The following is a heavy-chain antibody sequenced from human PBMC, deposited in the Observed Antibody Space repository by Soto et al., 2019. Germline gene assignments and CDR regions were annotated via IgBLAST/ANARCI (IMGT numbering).Heavy chain of an antibody. CDR2: ISSSGSTT. V-gene: IGHV3-11*01. CDR1: GLTFSDYY. J-gene: IGHJ4*02. Sequence: QVQLVESGGGLVKPGGSLRLSCAASGLTFSDYYMSWLRQAPWRGLEWVSYISSSGSTTYYAGSVKGLFTMSKDKAKNKMYMQMNSLRDEYTAENYCARGHDGLGYWGQGTLVTVSS. CDR3: ARGHDGLGY. D-gene: IGHD1-1*01.